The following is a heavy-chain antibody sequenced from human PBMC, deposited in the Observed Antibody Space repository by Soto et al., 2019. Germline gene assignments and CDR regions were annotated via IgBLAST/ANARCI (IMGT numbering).Heavy chain of an antibody. J-gene: IGHJ4*02. CDR1: GFTFSSYA. CDR3: ARWVTNGVCYGECYFDY. Sequence: GGSLRLSCAASGFTFSSYAMHWVRQAPGKGLEWVAVISYDGSNKYYADSVKGRFTISRDNSKNTLYLQMNSLRAEDTAVYYCARWVTNGVCYGECYFDYWGQGTLVTVSS. CDR2: ISYDGSNK. D-gene: IGHD2-8*01. V-gene: IGHV3-30-3*01.